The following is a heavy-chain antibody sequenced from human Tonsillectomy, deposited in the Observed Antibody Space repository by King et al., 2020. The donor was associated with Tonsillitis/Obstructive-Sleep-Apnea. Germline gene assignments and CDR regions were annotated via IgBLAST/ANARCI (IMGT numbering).Heavy chain of an antibody. V-gene: IGHV1-46*01. CDR2: INPSDGIA. Sequence: VQLVESGAEVKMPGASVRVSCKASGYSFTTSYVHWVRQAPGQGLDWLGIINPSDGIATYAQKFQGRVTMTRETSTSKVYMELSRLGSDDTAVYYCARDTPIDRVIDCWGQGTLVTVSS. CDR3: ARDTPIDRVIDC. J-gene: IGHJ4*02. CDR1: GYSFTTSY.